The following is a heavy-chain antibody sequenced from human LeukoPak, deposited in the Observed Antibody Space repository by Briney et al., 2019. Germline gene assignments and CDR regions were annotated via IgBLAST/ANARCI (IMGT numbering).Heavy chain of an antibody. CDR2: ISAYNGNT. CDR3: ARWPGYSSGWYEGYFDY. J-gene: IGHJ4*02. CDR1: GYTFTSYG. D-gene: IGHD6-19*01. V-gene: IGHV1-18*01. Sequence: VSVKVSCKASGYTFTSYGISWVRQAPGQGLEWMGWISAYNGNTNYAQKLQGRVTMTTDTSTSTAYMELRSLRSDDTAVYYCARWPGYSSGWYEGYFDYWGQGTLVTVSS.